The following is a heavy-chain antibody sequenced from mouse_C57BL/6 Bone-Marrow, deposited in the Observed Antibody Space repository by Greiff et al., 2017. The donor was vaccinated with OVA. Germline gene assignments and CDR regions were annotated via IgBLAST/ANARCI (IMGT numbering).Heavy chain of an antibody. CDR2: IYPGDGAT. D-gene: IGHD2-3*01. V-gene: IGHV1-82*01. CDR1: GYAFSSSW. Sequence: VKLMESGPELVKPGASVKISCKASGYAFSSSWMNWVQQRPGKGLEWIGRIYPGDGATNYNGKFKGKATLTADKSSSTAYMQLSSLTSEDSAVYFCARHEDGYYASYFDYWGQGTTLTVSS. J-gene: IGHJ2*01. CDR3: ARHEDGYYASYFDY.